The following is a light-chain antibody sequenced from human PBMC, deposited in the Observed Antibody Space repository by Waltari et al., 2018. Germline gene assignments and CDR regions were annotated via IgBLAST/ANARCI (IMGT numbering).Light chain of an antibody. CDR3: QQRRNWPLT. CDR1: QSVSSY. J-gene: IGKJ2*01. V-gene: IGKV3-11*01. Sequence: EIVLTQSPATLSLSPGEGATLSCRASQSVSSYLAWYQQKPGQAPRLLIYDASNRAPCIPARFSGSGSGTDFTLTISSLEPEDFAVYYCQQRRNWPLTFGQGTKLEIK. CDR2: DAS.